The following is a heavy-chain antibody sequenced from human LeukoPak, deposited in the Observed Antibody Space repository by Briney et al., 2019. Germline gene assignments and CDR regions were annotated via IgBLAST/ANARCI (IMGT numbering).Heavy chain of an antibody. CDR1: GGSISSSSYY. Sequence: PSETLSLTCTVFGGSISSSSYYWGWIRQPPGKGLEWIGSIYYSGSTYYNPSLKSRVTISVDTSKNQFSLKLSSVTAAGTAVYYCARDTYYDSSGYHLDYWGQGTLVTVSS. D-gene: IGHD3-22*01. J-gene: IGHJ4*02. CDR3: ARDTYYDSSGYHLDY. V-gene: IGHV4-39*07. CDR2: IYYSGST.